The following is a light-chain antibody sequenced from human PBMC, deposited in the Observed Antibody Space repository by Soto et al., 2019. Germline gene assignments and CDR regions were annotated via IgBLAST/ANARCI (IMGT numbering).Light chain of an antibody. Sequence: QSALTQPASVSGSPGQSITISRTGTSSDIGLHNFVSWHQQHPGKDPKFFIYGVSNRPSGVSNRFSASKSGNTASLTISWLQADDEADYYCSSYTSTFTWVFGGGTKLTVL. CDR1: SSDIGLHNF. CDR3: SSYTSTFTWV. V-gene: IGLV2-14*01. J-gene: IGLJ3*02. CDR2: GVS.